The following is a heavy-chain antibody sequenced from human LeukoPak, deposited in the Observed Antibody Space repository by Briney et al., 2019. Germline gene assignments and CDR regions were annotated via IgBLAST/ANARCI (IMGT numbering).Heavy chain of an antibody. V-gene: IGHV3-48*04. CDR1: GFTFSSYS. CDR3: ARILTDHYYYYYMDV. Sequence: GGSLRLSCAASGFTFSSYSMDWVRQAPGKGLEWVSYISSSGSTIYYADSVKGRFTISRDNAKNSLYLQMNSLRAEDTAVYYCARILTDHYYYYYMDVWGKGTTVTVSS. CDR2: ISSSGSTI. J-gene: IGHJ6*03.